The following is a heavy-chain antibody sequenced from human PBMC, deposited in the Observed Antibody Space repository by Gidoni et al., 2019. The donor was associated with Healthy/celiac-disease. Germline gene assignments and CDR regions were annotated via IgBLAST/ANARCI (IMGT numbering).Heavy chain of an antibody. CDR2: ISSSSSTI. CDR3: ARGRRWLQSDFDY. D-gene: IGHD5-12*01. CDR1: GFTFSSYS. J-gene: IGHJ4*02. Sequence: EVQLVESGGGLVQPGGSLRLSCAASGFTFSSYSMNWFRQAPGKGLEWVSYISSSSSTIYYADSVKGRFTISRDNAKNSLYLQMNSLRDEDTAVYYCARGRRWLQSDFDYWGQGTLVTVSS. V-gene: IGHV3-48*02.